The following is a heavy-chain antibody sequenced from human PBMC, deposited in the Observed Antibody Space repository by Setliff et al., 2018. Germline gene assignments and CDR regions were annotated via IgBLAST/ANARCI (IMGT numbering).Heavy chain of an antibody. CDR1: GFTFSAYG. CDR2: VYNGNDET. CDR3: AKDARRSWYFFDY. Sequence: PGGSLRLSCVASGFTFSAYGMSWVRQAPGKGLEWVSSVYNGNDETKYADSVKGRFTISRDRSKNTVYLQMNRLRAEDTAVYYCAKDARRSWYFFDYWGQGALVTVSS. D-gene: IGHD6-13*01. J-gene: IGHJ4*02. V-gene: IGHV3-23*01.